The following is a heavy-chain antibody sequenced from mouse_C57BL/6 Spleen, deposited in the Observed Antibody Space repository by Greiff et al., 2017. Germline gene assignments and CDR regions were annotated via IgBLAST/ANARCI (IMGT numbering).Heavy chain of an antibody. J-gene: IGHJ1*03. CDR1: GFSLTSYG. D-gene: IGHD1-3*01. V-gene: IGHV2-3*01. CDR2: IWGDGST. CDR3: AKPELPNWYFDV. Sequence: VKLVESGPGLVAPSQSLSITCTVSGFSLTSYGVSWVRQPPGKGLEWLGVIWGDGSTNYHSALISRLSISKDNSKSQVFLKRNSLQADDTATYYCAKPELPNWYFDVWGTGTTVTVSS.